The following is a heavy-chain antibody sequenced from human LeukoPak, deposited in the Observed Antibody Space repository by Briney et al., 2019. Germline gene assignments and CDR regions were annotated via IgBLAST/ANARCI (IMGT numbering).Heavy chain of an antibody. CDR3: ARGRAAAKLVGDWFHP. CDR2: INPNSGGT. Sequence: EASVKVSCKASGYTFTGYYMHWVRQAPGQGLEWMGWINPNSGGTNYAQKFQGRVTMTRDTSISTAYMELSRLRSDDTAVYYCARGRAAAKLVGDWFHPWGQGTLVTVSS. V-gene: IGHV1-2*02. D-gene: IGHD6-13*01. J-gene: IGHJ5*02. CDR1: GYTFTGYY.